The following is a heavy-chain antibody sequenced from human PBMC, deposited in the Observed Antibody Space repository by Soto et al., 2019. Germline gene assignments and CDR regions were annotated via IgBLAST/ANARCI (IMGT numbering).Heavy chain of an antibody. CDR1: GFTFSNAW. J-gene: IGHJ4*02. Sequence: EVQLVESGGGLVKPGGSLRLSCAASGFTFSNAWMNWVRQAPGKGLEWVGRIKSKTDGGTTDYAAPVKGRFTISRDDSKNTLYLQMNSQKTEDTAVYYCTSLIGVTTVTTNFDCWGQGTLVTVSS. D-gene: IGHD4-17*01. V-gene: IGHV3-15*07. CDR3: TSLIGVTTVTTNFDC. CDR2: IKSKTDGGTT.